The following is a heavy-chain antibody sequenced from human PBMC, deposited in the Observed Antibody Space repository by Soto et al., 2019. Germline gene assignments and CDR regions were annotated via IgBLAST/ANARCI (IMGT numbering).Heavy chain of an antibody. CDR1: GFTFRGYA. V-gene: IGHV3-11*01. CDR3: ARDHPIVVVPAAIFDY. D-gene: IGHD2-2*01. J-gene: IGHJ4*02. CDR2: ISSSGSTT. Sequence: PGGSLRLSWAASGFTFRGYAMSWVRQAPGKGLEWVSYISSSGSTTYYADSVKGRFTISRDNAKNSLYLQMNSQRAEDTAVYYCARDHPIVVVPAAIFDYWGQGTLVTVSS.